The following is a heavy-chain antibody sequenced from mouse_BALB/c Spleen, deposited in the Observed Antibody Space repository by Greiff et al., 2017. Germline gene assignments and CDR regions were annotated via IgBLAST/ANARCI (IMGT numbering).Heavy chain of an antibody. CDR3: ASITTAYFDY. D-gene: IGHD1-2*01. Sequence: EVQGVESGGGLVKPGGSLKLSCAASGFTFSSYAMSWVRQTPEKRLEWVASISSGGSTYYPDSVKGRFTISRDNARNILYLQMSSLRSEDTAMYYCASITTAYFDYWGQGTTLTVSS. J-gene: IGHJ2*01. CDR1: GFTFSSYA. V-gene: IGHV5-6-5*01. CDR2: ISSGGST.